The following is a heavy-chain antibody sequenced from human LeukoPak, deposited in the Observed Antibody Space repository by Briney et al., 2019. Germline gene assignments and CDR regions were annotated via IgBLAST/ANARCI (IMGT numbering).Heavy chain of an antibody. CDR3: ASPNGDYDAFDI. Sequence: SETLSLTCTVSGGSISSYYWSWIRQPPGKGLEWIGYIYYSGSTNYNPSLKSRVTISVDTSKNQFSLKLSSVTAADTAVYYCASPNGDYDAFDIRGQGTMVTVSS. CDR2: IYYSGST. D-gene: IGHD4-17*01. CDR1: GGSISSYY. V-gene: IGHV4-59*08. J-gene: IGHJ3*02.